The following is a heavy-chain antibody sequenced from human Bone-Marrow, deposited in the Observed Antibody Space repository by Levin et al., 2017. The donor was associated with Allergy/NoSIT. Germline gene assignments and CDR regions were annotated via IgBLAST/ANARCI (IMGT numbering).Heavy chain of an antibody. Sequence: AGGSLRLSCAVSGFTFSDHYMDWVRQAPGKGLEWVGRTRNKANSYSTEYAASVKGRFTVSRDDSKSSLYLQMNSLKTDDTAVYYCARGGSYAALDSWGQGTLVTVSS. D-gene: IGHD1-26*01. V-gene: IGHV3-72*01. CDR3: ARGGSYAALDS. CDR1: GFTFSDHY. J-gene: IGHJ4*02. CDR2: TRNKANSYST.